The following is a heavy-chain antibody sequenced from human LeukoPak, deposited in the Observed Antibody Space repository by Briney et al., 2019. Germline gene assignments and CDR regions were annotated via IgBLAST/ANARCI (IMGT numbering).Heavy chain of an antibody. V-gene: IGHV5-51*01. CDR3: ASAYCGGDCYSGDDAFDI. D-gene: IGHD2-21*02. Sequence: GEPLNISGKCSGYSFTSYWIGWVRQMPGKGLEWMGIIYPGDSETRHSPSFQGQVTISADKSISTAYLQWSSLKASDTAMYYCASAYCGGDCYSGDDAFDIWGQGTMVTVSS. J-gene: IGHJ3*02. CDR2: IYPGDSET. CDR1: GYSFTSYW.